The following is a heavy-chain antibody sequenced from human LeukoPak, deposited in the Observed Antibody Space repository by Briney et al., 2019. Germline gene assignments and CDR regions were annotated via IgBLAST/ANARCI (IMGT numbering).Heavy chain of an antibody. V-gene: IGHV4-4*07. J-gene: IGHJ2*01. CDR3: ARLTSSWYQDWYFDL. D-gene: IGHD6-13*01. CDR2: IYTSGST. CDR1: SGSISNYD. Sequence: SETLSLTCTVSSGSISNYDWSWIRQPAGNGLEWIGRIYTSGSTNYNPSLKSGVTMSVDTSKKQFSLKLSSVTAADTAVYYCARLTSSWYQDWYFDLWGRGTLVTVSS.